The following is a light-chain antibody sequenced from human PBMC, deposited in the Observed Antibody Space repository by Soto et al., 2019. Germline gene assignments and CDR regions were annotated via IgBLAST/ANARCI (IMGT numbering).Light chain of an antibody. CDR1: SSNIGAGYD. Sequence: QSVLTQPSSVSGAPGQRVIIPCTGSSSNIGAGYDVHWYQQLPGTAPKLLIYGNTNRPSGVPDRFSGSKSGTSASLAITGLQAGDEADYYCQSYDSSLTTFVFGTGTKLTVL. V-gene: IGLV1-40*01. CDR3: QSYDSSLTTFV. CDR2: GNT. J-gene: IGLJ1*01.